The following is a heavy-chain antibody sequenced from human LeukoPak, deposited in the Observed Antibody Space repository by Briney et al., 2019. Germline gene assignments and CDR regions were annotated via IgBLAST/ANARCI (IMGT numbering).Heavy chain of an antibody. Sequence: GGSLRLSCAASGFTFSSYAMHWVRQAPGKGLEWVAVISYDGSNKYYADSVKGRFTISRDNSKNTLYLQMNSLRAEDTAVYYCARDGAMIVVVNKIDYWGQGTLVTVSS. CDR3: ARDGAMIVVVNKIDY. V-gene: IGHV3-30*04. D-gene: IGHD3-22*01. CDR1: GFTFSSYA. CDR2: ISYDGSNK. J-gene: IGHJ4*02.